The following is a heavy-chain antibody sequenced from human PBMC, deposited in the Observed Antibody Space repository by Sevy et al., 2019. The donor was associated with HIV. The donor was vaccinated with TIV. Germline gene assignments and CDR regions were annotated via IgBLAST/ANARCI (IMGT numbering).Heavy chain of an antibody. CDR3: ARADYDFWSGYYTGPFGAFDI. V-gene: IGHV3-53*01. D-gene: IGHD3-3*01. CDR2: IYSGGST. CDR1: GFTVSSNY. Sequence: GGSLRLSCAASGFTVSSNYMSWVRQAPGKGLEWVSVIYSGGSTYYADSVKGRFTISRDNSKNTLDLQMNSLRAEDTAVYYCARADYDFWSGYYTGPFGAFDIWGQGTMVTVSS. J-gene: IGHJ3*02.